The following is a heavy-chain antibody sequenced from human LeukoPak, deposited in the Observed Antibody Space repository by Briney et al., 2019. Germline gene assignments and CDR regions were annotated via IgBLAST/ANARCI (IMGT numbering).Heavy chain of an antibody. CDR3: TRSGYRHPYHFDT. CDR2: LYTGGGT. Sequence: GGSLRLSCAASGFTFSSYAMSWVRQAPGKGLEWVSVLYTGGGTDHADSVKGRFTISRDNSKNTLSLQMNSLRAEDTAIYYCTRSGYRHPYHFDTWGQGTLVTVSS. V-gene: IGHV3-53*01. CDR1: GFTFSSYA. D-gene: IGHD3-22*01. J-gene: IGHJ4*02.